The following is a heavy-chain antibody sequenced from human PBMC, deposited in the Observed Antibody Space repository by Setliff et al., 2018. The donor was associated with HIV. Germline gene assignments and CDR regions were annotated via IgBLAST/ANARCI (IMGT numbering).Heavy chain of an antibody. Sequence: GESLKISCKGSGYSFTSCCIAWVRQMPGKGLEWMGIIYPGNSDTTYSPSFQGQVTISADKSISTAYLQWSSLKASDTAMYYCAKHLSPGSGWYSKARGMDVWGQGTTVTVSS. CDR2: IYPGNSDT. CDR3: AKHLSPGSGWYSKARGMDV. J-gene: IGHJ6*02. D-gene: IGHD6-19*01. CDR1: GYSFTSCC. V-gene: IGHV5-51*01.